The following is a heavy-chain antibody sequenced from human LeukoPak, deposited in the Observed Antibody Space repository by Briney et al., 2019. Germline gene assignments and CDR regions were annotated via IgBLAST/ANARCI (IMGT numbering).Heavy chain of an antibody. CDR2: INHSGST. D-gene: IGHD4-17*01. V-gene: IGHV4-34*01. CDR1: GGSFSGYY. CDR3: ARRLGYGDYVAFDY. Sequence: PSETLSLTCAVYGGSFSGYYWSWIRQPPGKGLEWIGEINHSGSTNYNPSLKSRVTISVDTSKNQFSLKLSSVTAADTAVYYCARRLGYGDYVAFDYWGQGALVTVSS. J-gene: IGHJ4*02.